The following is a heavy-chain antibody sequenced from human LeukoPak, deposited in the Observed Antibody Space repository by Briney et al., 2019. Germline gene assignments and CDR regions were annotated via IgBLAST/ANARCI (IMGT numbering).Heavy chain of an antibody. CDR1: GDSISSGSDD. J-gene: IGHJ4*02. D-gene: IGHD3-3*01. CDR3: AREWGDYDFWSGYYGYFDY. Sequence: SETLSLTCTVSGDSISSGSDDWGWMRQAGGKGLEWIVRMYTSGSTKDNPSLKSRVTISVDTSKNQFSLKLSSVTAADTAVYYCAREWGDYDFWSGYYGYFDYWGQGTLVTVSS. CDR2: MYTSGST. V-gene: IGHV4-61*02.